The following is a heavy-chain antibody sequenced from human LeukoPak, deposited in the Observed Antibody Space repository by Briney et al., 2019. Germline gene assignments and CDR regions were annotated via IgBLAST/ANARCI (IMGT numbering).Heavy chain of an antibody. Sequence: PSETLSLTCAVSSYSISSGSYWGWIRQSPGKGLEWVGSIFHSGNSYYNLSLKSRLTMSVDTSKNQFSLKLTSVTAADTALYYCARVTYVDDMLYQYFDYWGQGILVTVSS. J-gene: IGHJ4*02. D-gene: IGHD4-17*01. V-gene: IGHV4-38-2*01. CDR1: SYSISSGSY. CDR2: IFHSGNS. CDR3: ARVTYVDDMLYQYFDY.